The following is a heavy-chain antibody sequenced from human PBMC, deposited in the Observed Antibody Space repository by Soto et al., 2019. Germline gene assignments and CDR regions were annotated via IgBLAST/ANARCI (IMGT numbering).Heavy chain of an antibody. CDR2: ISGSGATT. Sequence: GGSLRLSCAASGFTFSSYAMSWVRRAPGKGLEWVSSISGSGATTHYANSVKGRFTISRDNSRNTLDLQMNSLRVEDTAVYYCAKGGEGSCSRTSCLYFSDSWGQGTLVTVSS. J-gene: IGHJ5*01. V-gene: IGHV3-23*01. CDR1: GFTFSSYA. D-gene: IGHD2-2*01. CDR3: AKGGEGSCSRTSCLYFSDS.